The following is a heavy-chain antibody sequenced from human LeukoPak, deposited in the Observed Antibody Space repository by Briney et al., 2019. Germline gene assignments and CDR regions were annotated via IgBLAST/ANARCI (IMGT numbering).Heavy chain of an antibody. CDR2: ISSSSTYI. D-gene: IGHD2-8*01. J-gene: IGHJ6*03. Sequence: GGSLRLSCAASGFTFSNYTMTWVRQAPAKGLEWVSCISSSSTYIPYADSVKGRFTISRDNAKNSLYLQMNSLRAEDKAVNYCARDQSAYDGGYYYYRDVWGKGTTVTVSS. CDR3: ARDQSAYDGGYYYYRDV. CDR1: GFTFSNYT. V-gene: IGHV3-21*01.